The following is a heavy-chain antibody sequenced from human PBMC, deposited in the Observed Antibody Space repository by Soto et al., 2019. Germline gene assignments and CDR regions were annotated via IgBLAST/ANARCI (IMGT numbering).Heavy chain of an antibody. D-gene: IGHD1-26*01. V-gene: IGHV3-33*01. CDR1: GFTFSSYG. Sequence: GGSLRLSCAASGFTFSSYGMHWVRQAPGKGLEWVAVIWYDGSNKYYADSVKGRFTISRDNSKNTLYLQMNSLRAEDTAVYYFVRNWDAGNAFDIWCQAIMVTVS. CDR2: IWYDGSNK. CDR3: VRNWDAGNAFDI. J-gene: IGHJ3*02.